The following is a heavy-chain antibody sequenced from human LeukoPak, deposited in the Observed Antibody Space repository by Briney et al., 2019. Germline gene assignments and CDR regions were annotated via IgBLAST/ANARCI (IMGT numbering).Heavy chain of an antibody. CDR1: GYTFTGYY. Sequence: ASVKVSCKASGYTFTGYYMHWVRQAPGQGLEWMGWINPNSGGTNYAQKFQGRVTMTRDTSISTAYMELSRLRSDDTAVYYCARDSVDPPSEYFQHWGQGTLVTVSS. J-gene: IGHJ1*01. CDR2: INPNSGGT. D-gene: IGHD5/OR15-5a*01. CDR3: ARDSVDPPSEYFQH. V-gene: IGHV1-2*02.